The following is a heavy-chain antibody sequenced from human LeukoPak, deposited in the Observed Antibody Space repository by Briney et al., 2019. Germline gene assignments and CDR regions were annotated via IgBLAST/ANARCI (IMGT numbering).Heavy chain of an antibody. CDR1: GGSFSGYY. D-gene: IGHD5-24*01. V-gene: IGHV4-34*01. CDR3: ARHFRGGRWLQPTDHL. Sequence: PSETLSLTCVVYGGSFSGYYWSWIRQPPGKGLEWIGEINHSGSTNYNPSLKSRVTISVDTSKNQFSLKLSSVTAADTAVYYCARHFRGGRWLQPTDHLWGRGTLVTVSS. J-gene: IGHJ2*01. CDR2: INHSGST.